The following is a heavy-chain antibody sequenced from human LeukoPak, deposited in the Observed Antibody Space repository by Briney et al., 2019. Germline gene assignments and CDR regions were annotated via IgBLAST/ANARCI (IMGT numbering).Heavy chain of an antibody. V-gene: IGHV4-30-4*08. J-gene: IGHJ6*03. D-gene: IGHD2-2*01. Sequence: SETLSLTCTVSGGSISSRDYYWSWIRQPPGKGLEWIGYIYYSGSTYYNPSLKSRVTISVDTSKNQFSLKLSSVTAADTAVYYCARGAFDCSSTSCYLYYYYMDVWGKGTTVTVSS. CDR3: ARGAFDCSSTSCYLYYYYMDV. CDR2: IYYSGST. CDR1: GGSISSRDYY.